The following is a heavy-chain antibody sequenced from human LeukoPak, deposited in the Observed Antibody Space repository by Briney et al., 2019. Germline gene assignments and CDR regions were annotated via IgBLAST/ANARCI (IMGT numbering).Heavy chain of an antibody. J-gene: IGHJ4*02. CDR1: GGSISNYY. Sequence: SETLSLTCTVSGGSISNYYWNWIRQPPGEGLEWIGYIYYSGSGSTNYNPSLKSRVTISVDTSKNQFSLKLSSVTAADTAVYYCARELRGGCNYLGYWGQGALVTISS. CDR3: ARELRGGCNYLGY. D-gene: IGHD5-24*01. V-gene: IGHV4-59*12. CDR2: IYYSGSGST.